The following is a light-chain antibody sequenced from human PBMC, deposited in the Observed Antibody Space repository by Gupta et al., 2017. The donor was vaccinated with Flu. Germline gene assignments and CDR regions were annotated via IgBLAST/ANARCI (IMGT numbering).Light chain of an antibody. CDR3: QQRSNWPRT. J-gene: IGKJ3*01. V-gene: IGKV3-11*01. CDR2: DAS. CDR1: QSVSSN. Sequence: PATLSWSPGERATLSCRASQSVSSNLAWYQQKPGQAPRLLIYDASNRATGIPARFSGSGSGTDFTLTISSLEPDDFAVYYCQQRSNWPRTFGPGTKVDIK.